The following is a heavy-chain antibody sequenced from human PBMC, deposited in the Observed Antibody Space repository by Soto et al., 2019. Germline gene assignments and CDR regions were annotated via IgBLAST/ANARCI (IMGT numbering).Heavy chain of an antibody. CDR3: ARGEGGYFDILTGYSYFDY. CDR2: IYYSGST. J-gene: IGHJ4*02. Sequence: SETMSLTCPVSGGSIISGVYYWSWNRQHPGKGLEWIGYIYYSGSTYYNPSLKSRVTISVDTSKNQFSLKLSSVTAADTAVYYCARGEGGYFDILTGYSYFDYWGQGTLVTVSS. V-gene: IGHV4-31*03. D-gene: IGHD3-9*01. CDR1: GGSIISGVYY.